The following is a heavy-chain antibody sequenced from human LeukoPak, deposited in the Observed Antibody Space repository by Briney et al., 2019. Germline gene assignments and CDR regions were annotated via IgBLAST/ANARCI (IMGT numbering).Heavy chain of an antibody. Sequence: PGGSLGLSCAASGFTFSSYWMHWVRQAPGKGLVWVSRINSDGSSTSYADSVKGRFTISRDNAKNTLYLQMNSLRAEDTAVYYCARGGDIVVVPAAILSYWGQGTLVTVSS. CDR3: ARGGDIVVVPAAILSY. CDR1: GFTFSSYW. V-gene: IGHV3-74*01. J-gene: IGHJ4*02. CDR2: INSDGSST. D-gene: IGHD2-2*02.